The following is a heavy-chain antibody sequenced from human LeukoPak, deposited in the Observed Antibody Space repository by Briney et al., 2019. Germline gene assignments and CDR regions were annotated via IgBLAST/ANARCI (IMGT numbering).Heavy chain of an antibody. CDR2: ISGSGGST. V-gene: IGHV3-23*01. Sequence: GGSLRLSCATSGFTFMNYAMSWVRQAPGKGLEWVSGISGSGGSTYYADSLKGRFTISRDNSKDTLYVQMNSLRAEDTAVYYCARETRVRWTDYWGQGILVTVSS. J-gene: IGHJ4*02. CDR1: GFTFMNYA. D-gene: IGHD5-24*01. CDR3: ARETRVRWTDY.